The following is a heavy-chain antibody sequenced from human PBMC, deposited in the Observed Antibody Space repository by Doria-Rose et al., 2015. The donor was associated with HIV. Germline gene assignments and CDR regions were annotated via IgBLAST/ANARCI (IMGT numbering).Heavy chain of an antibody. CDR1: GVSLSSPGMG. D-gene: IGHD6-13*01. V-gene: IGHV2-26*01. CDR3: ARIKSSRWYHKYYFDF. Sequence: QITLKESGPALVKPTETLTLTCTVSGVSLSSPGMGVSWIRQPPGKALEWLANIFSDDERSYKTSLKSRLTISRGTSKSQVVLTMTDMDPVDTATYHCARIKSSRWYHKYYFDFWGQGTLVIVSA. CDR2: IFSDDER. J-gene: IGHJ4*02.